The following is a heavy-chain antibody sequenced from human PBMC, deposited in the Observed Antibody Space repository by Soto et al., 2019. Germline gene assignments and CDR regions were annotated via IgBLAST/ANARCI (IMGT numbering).Heavy chain of an antibody. J-gene: IGHJ6*02. Sequence: GGSLRLSCAASGFTFSSYAMNWVRQAPGKGLEYVSAISSNGGSTYYANSVKGRFTISRDNSKNTLYLQMGSLRAEDMAVYYCARTIAVAGPYFSYGMDVWGQGTTVTVSS. V-gene: IGHV3-64*01. D-gene: IGHD6-19*01. CDR2: ISSNGGST. CDR3: ARTIAVAGPYFSYGMDV. CDR1: GFTFSSYA.